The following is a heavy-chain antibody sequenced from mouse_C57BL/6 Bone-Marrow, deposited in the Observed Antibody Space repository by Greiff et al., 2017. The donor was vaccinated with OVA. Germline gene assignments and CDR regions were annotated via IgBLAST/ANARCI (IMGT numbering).Heavy chain of an antibody. V-gene: IGHV14-4*01. J-gene: IGHJ4*01. D-gene: IGHD2-13*01. Sequence: EVKLMESGAELVRPGASVKLSCTASGFNIKDDYMHWVKQRPEQGLEWIGWIDPENGATEYDSKFQGKATITADTYSNPAYLQHSSLTSYDSAVYYCATGDCYYYAIDFWGQGTSVTVSS. CDR1: GFNIKDDY. CDR3: ATGDCYYYAIDF. CDR2: IDPENGAT.